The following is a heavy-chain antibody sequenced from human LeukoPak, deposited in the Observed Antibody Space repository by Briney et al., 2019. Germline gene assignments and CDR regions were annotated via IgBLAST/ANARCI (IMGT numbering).Heavy chain of an antibody. CDR3: AREGRWLQPSVVYNWFDP. CDR2: IYYSGST. D-gene: IGHD5-24*01. Sequence: SETLSLTCAVYGGSFSGYYWSWLRQPPGKGLEWIGYIYYSGSTNYNPSLKSRVTISVDTSKNQFSLKLSSVTAADTAVYYCAREGRWLQPSVVYNWFDPWGQGTLVTVSS. J-gene: IGHJ5*02. V-gene: IGHV4-59*01. CDR1: GGSFSGYY.